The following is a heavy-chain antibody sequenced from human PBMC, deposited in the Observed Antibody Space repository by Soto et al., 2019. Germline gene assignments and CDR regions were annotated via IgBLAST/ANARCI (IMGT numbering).Heavy chain of an antibody. D-gene: IGHD3-16*01. CDR1: GFTFDDNA. Sequence: PGGSLRLSCAVSGFTFDDNAMHWVRQAPEKGLEWVSGINWKSDIGYADSVKGRFTISRDNAENSLYLQMNSLRAEDTALYYLAISQDRGGRTTFIYWGQGTQVTVSS. V-gene: IGHV3-9*01. J-gene: IGHJ4*02. CDR2: INWKSDI. CDR3: AISQDRGGRTTFIY.